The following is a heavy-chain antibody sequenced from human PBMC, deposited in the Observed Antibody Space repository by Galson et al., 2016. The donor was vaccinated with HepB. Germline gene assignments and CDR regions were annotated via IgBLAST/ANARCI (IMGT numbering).Heavy chain of an antibody. V-gene: IGHV1-18*01. CDR3: ARVRGSLSAHNWFDP. Sequence: SVKVSCKASGYMFANYAINWVRQAPGQGLEWMGWISGYNGNTKYAQKFQDRVTMTTDTYTNTTDMEVRRLTSDDTAVYYCARVRGSLSAHNWFDPWGQGTLVTVSS. CDR1: GYMFANYA. D-gene: IGHD3-16*01. J-gene: IGHJ5*02. CDR2: ISGYNGNT.